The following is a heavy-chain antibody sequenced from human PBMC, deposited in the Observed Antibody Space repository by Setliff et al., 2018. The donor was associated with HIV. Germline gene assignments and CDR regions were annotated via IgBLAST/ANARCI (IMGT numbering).Heavy chain of an antibody. CDR3: AREDYYYYGMDV. CDR2: IYTSGST. Sequence: PSETLSLTCAVYGASFSGYYWNWIRQPAGKGLEWIGRIYTSGSTNYNPSLKSRVTISVDTSKNQFSLKLSSVTAADTAVYYCAREDYYYYGMDVWGQGTTVTVSS. J-gene: IGHJ6*02. CDR1: GASFSGYY. V-gene: IGHV4-4*07.